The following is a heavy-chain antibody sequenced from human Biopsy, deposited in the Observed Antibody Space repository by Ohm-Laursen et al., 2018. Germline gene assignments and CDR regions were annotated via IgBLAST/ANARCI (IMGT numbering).Heavy chain of an antibody. V-gene: IGHV1-2*02. CDR2: INVKTGDT. J-gene: IGHJ5*02. Sequence: PSEKVSCKLSGYTFTGYHVHWVRQAPGQGLEWMGWINVKTGDTNYAQKFQGRVTMTRDTSISTAYVDLSSLRFDDTAVYYCTRGGYYYDSLAYYYWFDPWGQGTLVTVSS. D-gene: IGHD3-22*01. CDR3: TRGGYYYDSLAYYYWFDP. CDR1: GYTFTGYH.